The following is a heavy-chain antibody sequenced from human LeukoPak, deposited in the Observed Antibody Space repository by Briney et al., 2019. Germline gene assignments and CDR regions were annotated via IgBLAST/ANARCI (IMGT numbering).Heavy chain of an antibody. J-gene: IGHJ4*02. Sequence: GGSLRLSCAASGFTVSTDYMNWVRQAPGKGLEWVSVIYSGGSTYYADSVKGRFTISRDNSKNTLYLQMNSLRAEDTAVYYCARGNDYGDYYFDYWGQGTLVTVSS. V-gene: IGHV3-66*01. CDR2: IYSGGST. CDR3: ARGNDYGDYYFDY. D-gene: IGHD4-17*01. CDR1: GFTVSTDY.